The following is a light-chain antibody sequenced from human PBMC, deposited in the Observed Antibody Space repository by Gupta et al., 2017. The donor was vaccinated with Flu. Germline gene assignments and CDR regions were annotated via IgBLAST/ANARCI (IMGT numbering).Light chain of an antibody. CDR2: KVT. V-gene: IGLV2-14*01. Sequence: ITISGTGTSSDVGGYNYVAWYQQHPGKAPKLIIYKVTDRPSGVSNRFSGSKSGNTASLTISGLQAEDEADCYCSSYTTSSTWVFGGGTRLTVL. CDR3: SSYTTSSTWV. J-gene: IGLJ3*02. CDR1: SSDVGGYNY.